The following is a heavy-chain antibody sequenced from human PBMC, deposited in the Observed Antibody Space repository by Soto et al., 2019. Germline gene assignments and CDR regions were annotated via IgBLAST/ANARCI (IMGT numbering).Heavy chain of an antibody. CDR3: ARDHYFDY. V-gene: IGHV3-48*01. Sequence: GGSLRLSCAVSGLIFSPYGMIWVRQAPGKGLEWLSYINSGSTNIKYADSVKGRFTISRDDAKNAVYLQMNSLRAEDTAVYYCARDHYFDYWGQGTLVNVSS. CDR2: INSGSTNI. J-gene: IGHJ4*02. CDR1: GLIFSPYG.